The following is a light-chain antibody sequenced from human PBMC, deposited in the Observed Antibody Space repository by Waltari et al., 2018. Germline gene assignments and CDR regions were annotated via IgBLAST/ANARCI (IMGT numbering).Light chain of an antibody. CDR2: KDS. CDR1: ALPKTY. V-gene: IGLV3-25*03. J-gene: IGLJ2*01. Sequence: SYELPHPPSVSVPPGQTARITRSGDALPKTYAYWYQQKPGQAPVLVIYKDSERPSGIPERFSGSSSGTTVTLTISGVQAEDEADYYCQSADSSGTYVVFGGGTKLTVL. CDR3: QSADSSGTYVV.